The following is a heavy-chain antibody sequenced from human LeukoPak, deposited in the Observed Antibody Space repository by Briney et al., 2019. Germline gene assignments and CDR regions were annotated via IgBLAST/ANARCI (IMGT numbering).Heavy chain of an antibody. V-gene: IGHV3-23*01. CDR3: ARGKAYYDTSGSGDYFDY. D-gene: IGHD3-22*01. J-gene: IGHJ4*02. CDR1: GFTFSRSA. Sequence: GGSLRLSCEASGFTFSRSAMTWVRQAPGKGLMWVSGIADNGATYYADSVKGRFTFSRDNSKNTLYLQMNSLRAEDTAVYYCARGKAYYDTSGSGDYFDYWGQGTLVTVSS. CDR2: IADNGAT.